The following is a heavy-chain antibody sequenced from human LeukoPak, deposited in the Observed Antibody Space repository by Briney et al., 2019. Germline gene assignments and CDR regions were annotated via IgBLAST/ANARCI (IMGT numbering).Heavy chain of an antibody. CDR3: AKYGPQDSGSSHFDY. CDR2: IRDSGSST. V-gene: IGHV3-23*01. J-gene: IGHJ4*02. Sequence: PGGALRLSCAASGFTFSSYAMSWVRQAPGKGLEWVSAIRDSGSSTHYADSVKGRFTTSRDNSKNTPFLQMNSLRAEDTAINYCAKYGPQDSGSSHFDYWGQGALVTVSS. CDR1: GFTFSSYA. D-gene: IGHD1-26*01.